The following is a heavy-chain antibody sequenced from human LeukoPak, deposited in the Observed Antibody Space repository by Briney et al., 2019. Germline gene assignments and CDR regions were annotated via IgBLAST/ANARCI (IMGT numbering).Heavy chain of an antibody. CDR2: ISGSGGST. V-gene: IGHV3-23*01. D-gene: IGHD3-3*01. CDR1: GFTFSSYA. J-gene: IGHJ6*03. CDR3: AKSYYDFWSGYYASNQGDYYYYMDV. Sequence: QPGGSLGLSCAASGFTFSSYAMSWVRQAPGKGLEWVSAISGSGGSTYYADSVKGRFTISRDNSKNTLYLQMNSLRAEDTAVYYCAKSYYDFWSGYYASNQGDYYYYMDVWGKGTTVTVSS.